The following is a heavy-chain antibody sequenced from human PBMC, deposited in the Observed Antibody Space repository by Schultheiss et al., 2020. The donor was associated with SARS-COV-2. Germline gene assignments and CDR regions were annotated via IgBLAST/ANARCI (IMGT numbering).Heavy chain of an antibody. J-gene: IGHJ6*02. CDR2: ISWNSGSI. CDR1: GFTFSSYA. CDR3: AREGYYGMDV. Sequence: GGSLRLSCAASGFTFSSYAMHWVRQAPGKGLEWVSGISWNSGSIGYADSVKGRFTISRDNAKNSLYLQMNSLRAEDTAVYYCAREGYYGMDVWGQGTTVTVSS. V-gene: IGHV3-9*01.